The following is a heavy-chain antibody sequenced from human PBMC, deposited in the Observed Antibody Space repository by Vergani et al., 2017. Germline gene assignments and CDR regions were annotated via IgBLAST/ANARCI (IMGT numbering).Heavy chain of an antibody. V-gene: IGHV3-33*01. CDR1: GFTFSSYG. CDR2: IWYDGSNK. Sequence: QVQLVESGGGVVQPGRSLRLSCAASGFTFSSYGMHWVRQAPGKGLEWVAVIWYDGSNKYYADSVKGRFTISRDNSKNTLYLQMNSLRAEDTAVYYCARGIAVAGTRRSKGDYKMPGYWGQGTLVTVSS. J-gene: IGHJ4*02. D-gene: IGHD6-19*01. CDR3: ARGIAVAGTRRSKGDYKMPGY.